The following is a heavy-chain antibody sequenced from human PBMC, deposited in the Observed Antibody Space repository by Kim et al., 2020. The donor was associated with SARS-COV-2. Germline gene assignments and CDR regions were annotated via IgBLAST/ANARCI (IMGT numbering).Heavy chain of an antibody. CDR3: AKVAVAGNTYYYFDY. V-gene: IGHV1-46*01. CDR1: GYTFTTYF. Sequence: ASVKVSCRASGYTFTTYFIHWVRQAPGQGLEWMGTINPSDGNARYAQKFQGRVAMTRDTSTNTVYMELSSLRSEDTAVYYCAKVAVAGNTYYYFDYWGQGTLVTVSS. D-gene: IGHD6-19*01. J-gene: IGHJ4*02. CDR2: INPSDGNA.